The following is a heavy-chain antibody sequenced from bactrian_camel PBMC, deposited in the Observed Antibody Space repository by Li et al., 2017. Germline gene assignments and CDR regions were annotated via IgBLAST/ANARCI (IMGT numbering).Heavy chain of an antibody. CDR3: AAGAWTYELTVSAYPY. V-gene: IGHV3-1*01. CDR2: MYNANGNT. J-gene: IGHJ4*01. Sequence: VQLVESGGGLVQPGGSLRLSCAAAGFTFDDYAMTWVRQAPGKGLEWVSAMYNANGNTYYADSVKGRFTISVDKAKRMLYLQMNSLKPDDTAMYFCAAGAWTYELTVSAYPYWGQGTQVTVS. D-gene: IGHD1*01. CDR1: GFTFDDYA.